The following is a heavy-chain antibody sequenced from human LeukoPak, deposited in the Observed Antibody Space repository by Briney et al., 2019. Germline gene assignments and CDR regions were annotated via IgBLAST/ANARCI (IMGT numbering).Heavy chain of an antibody. J-gene: IGHJ4*02. CDR1: GGSFSGYY. D-gene: IGHD3-22*01. V-gene: IGHV4-59*01. CDR3: ARVYYYDSSGYWVYYFDY. Sequence: SETLSLTSAVYGGSFSGYYWSWIRQPPGKGLEWIGYIYYSGSTNYNPSLKSRVTISVDTSKNQFSLKLSSVTAAGTAVYYCARVYYYDSSGYWVYYFDYWGQGTLVTVSS. CDR2: IYYSGST.